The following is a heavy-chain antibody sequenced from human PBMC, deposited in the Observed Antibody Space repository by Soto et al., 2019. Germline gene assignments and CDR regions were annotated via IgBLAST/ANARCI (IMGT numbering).Heavy chain of an antibody. D-gene: IGHD1-1*01. Sequence: GGSLRLSXTASGFNFGGYALSWVRLAPGKGLEWVGSIRGKAYGGTTEYAASVRGRFTISRDDSRSIAYLQMNSLKTEDTAVYYCARYRIAPDLSDFDYWGRGTLVTVSS. V-gene: IGHV3-49*04. CDR3: ARYRIAPDLSDFDY. CDR1: GFNFGGYA. CDR2: IRGKAYGGTT. J-gene: IGHJ4*02.